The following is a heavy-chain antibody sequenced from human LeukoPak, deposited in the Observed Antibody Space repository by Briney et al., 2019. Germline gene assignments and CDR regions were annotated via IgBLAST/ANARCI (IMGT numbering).Heavy chain of an antibody. CDR3: ARGRWLRLAYYYGMDV. Sequence: SSETLSLTCAVYGGSFSGYYWSRIRQPPGKGLEWVGEINHSGSTNYNPSLKSRVTISVDTSKNQFSLKLSSVTAADTAVYYCARGRWLRLAYYYGMDVWGKGTTVTVSS. CDR1: GGSFSGYY. CDR2: INHSGST. J-gene: IGHJ6*04. D-gene: IGHD5-12*01. V-gene: IGHV4-34*01.